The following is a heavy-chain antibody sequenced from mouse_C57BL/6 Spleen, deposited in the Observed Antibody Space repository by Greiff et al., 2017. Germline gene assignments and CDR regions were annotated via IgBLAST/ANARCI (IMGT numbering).Heavy chain of an antibody. CDR3: ARYRPPNYAMDY. CDR1: GFTFPDYY. J-gene: IGHJ4*01. Sequence: EVHLVESGGGLVQPGGSLSLSCAASGFTFPDYYMSWVRQPPGKALEWLGFIRNKANGYTTEDSASVKGRFTISRDNSQSILYLQMNALRAEDSATYYCARYRPPNYAMDYWGQGTSVTVSS. V-gene: IGHV7-3*01. CDR2: IRNKANGYTT.